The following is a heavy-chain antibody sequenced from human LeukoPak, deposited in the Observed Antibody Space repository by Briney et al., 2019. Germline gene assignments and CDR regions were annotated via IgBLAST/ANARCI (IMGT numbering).Heavy chain of an antibody. D-gene: IGHD1-26*01. Sequence: ASVKVSCKASGGTFSSYAISWVRQAPGQGLEWMGGIIPIFGTANYAQKFQGRVTITADESTSTAYMELSSLRSEDTAVYYCARARIVGGYYYYMDVWGKGTTVTISS. V-gene: IGHV1-69*01. J-gene: IGHJ6*03. CDR1: GGTFSSYA. CDR3: ARARIVGGYYYYMDV. CDR2: IIPIFGTA.